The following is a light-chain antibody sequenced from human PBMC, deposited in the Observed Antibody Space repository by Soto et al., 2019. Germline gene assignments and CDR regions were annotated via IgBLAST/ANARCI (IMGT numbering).Light chain of an antibody. Sequence: QPVLTQSPSASASLGASVKLTCTLSSGHSSYAIAWHQQQPEKGPRYLMKLNSDGRHSKGDGIPDRFSGSNSGTERYLTISSLQSEDEADYYCQTWGTGILVFGGGTKVTVL. CDR2: LNSDGRH. CDR3: QTWGTGILV. CDR1: SGHSSYA. V-gene: IGLV4-69*01. J-gene: IGLJ2*01.